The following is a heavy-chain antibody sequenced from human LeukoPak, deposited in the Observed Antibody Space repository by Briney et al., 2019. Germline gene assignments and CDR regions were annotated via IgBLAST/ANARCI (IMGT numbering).Heavy chain of an antibody. D-gene: IGHD2-2*01. CDR1: GYSISSGYY. CDR3: AGHSSTYDNWFDP. Sequence: SETLSLTCTVSGYSISSGYYWSWIRQPPGKGLEWIGEINHSGSTNYNPSLKSRVTISVDTSKNQFSLKLSSVTAADTAVYYCAGHSSTYDNWFDPWSQGTLVTVSS. J-gene: IGHJ5*02. CDR2: INHSGST. V-gene: IGHV4-38-2*02.